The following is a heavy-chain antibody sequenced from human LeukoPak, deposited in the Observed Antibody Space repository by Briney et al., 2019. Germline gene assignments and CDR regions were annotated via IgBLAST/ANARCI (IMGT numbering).Heavy chain of an antibody. CDR3: AKGGLSYYNILTGYYSDYYFDY. J-gene: IGHJ4*02. CDR1: GFTFSTYG. V-gene: IGHV3-23*01. D-gene: IGHD3-9*01. CDR2: ISGSGYST. Sequence: HPGGSLRLSCAASGFTFSTYGMTWVRQAPGKGLEWVSAISGSGYSTYYADSVKGRFTISRDNSKNTLYLQMNSLRAEDTAVYYCAKGGLSYYNILTGYYSDYYFDYWGQGTLVTVSS.